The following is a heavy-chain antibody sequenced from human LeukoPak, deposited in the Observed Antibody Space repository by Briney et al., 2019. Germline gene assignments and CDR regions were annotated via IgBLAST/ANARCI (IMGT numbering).Heavy chain of an antibody. CDR1: GGSISSYY. Sequence: SETLSLTCTVSGGSISSYYWSWIRQPAGKGLEWIGRIYSSGSTNYNSSLKGRVTMSVDTSKNQFSLKLSSVTAADTAVYYCARDRYDSVYNWFDPWGQGTLVTVSS. J-gene: IGHJ5*02. CDR3: ARDRYDSVYNWFDP. CDR2: IYSSGST. V-gene: IGHV4-4*07. D-gene: IGHD3-22*01.